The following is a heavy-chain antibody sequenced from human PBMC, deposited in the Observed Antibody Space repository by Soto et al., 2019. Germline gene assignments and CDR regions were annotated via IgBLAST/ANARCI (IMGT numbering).Heavy chain of an antibody. V-gene: IGHV3-30*04. J-gene: IGHJ5*02. D-gene: IGHD3-10*01. CDR2: ISYDGRST. Sequence: QVQLVESGGGVVQPGRSLRLSCAASGFTFSSYAMHWVRQAPGKGLKWVAVISYDGRSTNYADSVKGRVTISRDNSKNQLYLQINSLRAEDTAIYYCVRDDGGMVRGVRKAGWFDPWGQGTLVTVSS. CDR1: GFTFSSYA. CDR3: VRDDGGMVRGVRKAGWFDP.